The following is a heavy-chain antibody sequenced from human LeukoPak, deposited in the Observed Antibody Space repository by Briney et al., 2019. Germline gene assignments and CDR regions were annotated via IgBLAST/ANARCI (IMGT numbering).Heavy chain of an antibody. CDR1: GFTFDDYG. CDR2: INWNGGST. V-gene: IGHV3-20*04. CDR3: AILPYSGSYFDYYYMDV. D-gene: IGHD1-26*01. J-gene: IGHJ6*03. Sequence: GGSLRLSCAASGFTFDDYGMSWVRQAPGKGLEWVSGINWNGGSTGYADSVKGRFTISRDNAKNSLYLQMNSLRAEDTALYYCAILPYSGSYFDYYYMDVWGKGTTVTVSS.